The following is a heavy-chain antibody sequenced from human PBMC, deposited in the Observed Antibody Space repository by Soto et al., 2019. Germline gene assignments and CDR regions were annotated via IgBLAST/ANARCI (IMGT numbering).Heavy chain of an antibody. D-gene: IGHD3-22*01. Sequence: SETLSLTCTVSGGSISSGGYYWSWIRQHPGKGLEWIGYIYYSGSTYYNPSLKSRVTISVDTSKNQFSLKLSSVTAADTAVYYCARGHYYYDSSGYYNFDPWGQGTLVTVSS. CDR1: GGSISSGGYY. V-gene: IGHV4-31*03. CDR2: IYYSGST. CDR3: ARGHYYYDSSGYYNFDP. J-gene: IGHJ5*02.